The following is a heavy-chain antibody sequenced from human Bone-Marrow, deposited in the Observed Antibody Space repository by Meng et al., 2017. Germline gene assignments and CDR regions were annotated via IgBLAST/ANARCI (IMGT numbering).Heavy chain of an antibody. D-gene: IGHD5-12*01. CDR1: GGTFSSYA. Sequence: SVKVSCKASGGTFSSYAISWVRQAPGQGLEWMGGIIPIFGTANYAQKFQGRVTITADKSTSTAYMELSSLRSEDTAVYYCARVHGGYRRGYFDYWGQGNRVTVSS. J-gene: IGHJ4*02. V-gene: IGHV1-69*06. CDR2: IIPIFGTA. CDR3: ARVHGGYRRGYFDY.